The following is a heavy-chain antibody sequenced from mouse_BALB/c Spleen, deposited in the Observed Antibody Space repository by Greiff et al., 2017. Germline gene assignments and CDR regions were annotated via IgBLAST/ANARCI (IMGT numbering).Heavy chain of an antibody. CDR3: ARRGYGSSYGYAMDY. Sequence: EVQLQQSGPSLVKPSQTLSLTCSVTGDSITSGYWNWIRKFPGNKLEYMGYISYSGSTYYNPSLKSRISITRDTSKNQYYLQLNSVTTEDTATYYSARRGYGSSYGYAMDYWGQGTSVTVSA. V-gene: IGHV3-8*02. CDR1: GDSITSGY. CDR2: ISYSGST. J-gene: IGHJ4*01. D-gene: IGHD1-1*01.